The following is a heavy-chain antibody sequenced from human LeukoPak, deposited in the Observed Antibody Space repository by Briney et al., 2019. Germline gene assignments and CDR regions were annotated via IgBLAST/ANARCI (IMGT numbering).Heavy chain of an antibody. D-gene: IGHD3-16*01. J-gene: IGHJ2*01. CDR3: AREPYYDSDKYWEYFDL. V-gene: IGHV4-39*07. Sequence: NPSETLSLTCTVSGGSISSTSYYWGWIRQPPGKGLEWIGSIFYSGSTYYNPSLKSRVTVSLDTSKNQFSLKLSSVTAADTAVYFCAREPYYDSDKYWEYFDLWGRGTLVTVSS. CDR1: GGSISSTSYY. CDR2: IFYSGST.